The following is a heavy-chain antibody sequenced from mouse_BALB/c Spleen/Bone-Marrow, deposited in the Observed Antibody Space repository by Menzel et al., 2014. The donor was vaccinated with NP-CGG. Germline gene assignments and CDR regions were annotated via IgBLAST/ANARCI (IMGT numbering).Heavy chain of an antibody. J-gene: IGHJ4*01. Sequence: EVQGVESGGGLVKPGGSLKLSCAASGFTFSSYAMSWVRQTPEKRLEWVATISSGGSYTYYPDSVKGRFTISRDNAKNTLCLQMSRLRAEDTAMYFCADSYYDNDSYAMCYRGQETPDSVSS. CDR1: GFTFSSYA. D-gene: IGHD2-4*01. V-gene: IGHV5-9-3*01. CDR2: ISSGGSYT. CDR3: ADSYYDNDSYAMCY.